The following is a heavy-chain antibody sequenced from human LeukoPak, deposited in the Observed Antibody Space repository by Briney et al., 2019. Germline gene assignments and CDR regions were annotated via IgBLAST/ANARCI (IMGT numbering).Heavy chain of an antibody. CDR1: GGSISSGSYY. J-gene: IGHJ4*02. CDR3: ARGLNDSWTGENY. D-gene: IGHD3-3*01. CDR2: IYTSGST. V-gene: IGHV4-61*02. Sequence: SQTLSLTCTVSGGSISSGSYYWSWIRQPAGKGLEWIGRIYTSGSTNYNPSLKSRVTISLDTSKSQFSLKVRYVTAADTAVYYCARGLNDSWTGENYWGQGTLVTVSS.